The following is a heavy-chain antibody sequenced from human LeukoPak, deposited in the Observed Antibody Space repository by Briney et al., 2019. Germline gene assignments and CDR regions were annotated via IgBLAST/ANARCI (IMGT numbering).Heavy chain of an antibody. CDR2: IKQDGSEK. CDR1: GFTFSSYW. CDR3: ARTPRPPRLYSSGWYGFDY. J-gene: IGHJ4*02. V-gene: IGHV3-7*01. Sequence: GGSLRLSCAASGFTFSSYWMSWVRQAPGKGLEWVANIKQDGSEKYYVDSVKGRFTISRENANNSLYLQMNSLRAEDTAVYSCARTPRPPRLYSSGWYGFDYWGQGTLVTVSS. D-gene: IGHD6-19*01.